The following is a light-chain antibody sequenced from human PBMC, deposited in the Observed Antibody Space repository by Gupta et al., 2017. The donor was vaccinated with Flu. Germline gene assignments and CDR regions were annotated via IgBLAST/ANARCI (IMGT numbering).Light chain of an antibody. CDR2: TDN. V-gene: IGLV1-44*01. CDR1: SSNIGTHT. Sequence: RVTISCSGSSSNIGTHTVNGYQQLPGTAPKLLIYTDNQPPSGVPDRFSGSKSGTSASLAIXGXRPEDEXDYYCAAWDASMNGPVFGGGTKLTVL. J-gene: IGLJ2*01. CDR3: AAWDASMNGPV.